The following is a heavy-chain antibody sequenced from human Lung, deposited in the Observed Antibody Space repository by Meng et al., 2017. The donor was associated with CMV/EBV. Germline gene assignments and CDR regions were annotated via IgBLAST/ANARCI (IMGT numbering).Heavy chain of an antibody. CDR3: ARGFADGIN. V-gene: IGHV3-21*04. CDR1: GFTFRAYN. D-gene: IGHD1-14*01. J-gene: IGHJ4*02. Sequence: GGSXRLSCAASGFTFRAYNMNWVRQAPGKGLEWVSAISSTGTYIYYADSVKGRFTISRDNAKSSIDLQMNSLRVEDTAVYYCARGFADGINWGEGTLVTGAS. CDR2: ISSTGTYI.